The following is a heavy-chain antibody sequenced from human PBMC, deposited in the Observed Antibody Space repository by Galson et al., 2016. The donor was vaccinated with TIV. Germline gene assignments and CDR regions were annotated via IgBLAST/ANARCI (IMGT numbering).Heavy chain of an antibody. CDR2: IDSRDSYT. V-gene: IGHV5-10-1*01. CDR3: ARRASAGSGWVDP. Sequence: QSGAEVKKPGESLRISCKTSGYSFTNYWITWVRQMPGKGLEWMGRIDSRDSYTNYSPTFEGHVIISTDKSISTAYLQWTSLKAADSAIYYCARRASAGSGWVDPWGQGTLVTVSS. CDR1: GYSFTNYW. D-gene: IGHD3-10*01. J-gene: IGHJ5*02.